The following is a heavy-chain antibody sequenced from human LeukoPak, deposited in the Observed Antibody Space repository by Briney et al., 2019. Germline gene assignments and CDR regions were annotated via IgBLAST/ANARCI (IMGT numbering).Heavy chain of an antibody. D-gene: IGHD1-26*01. CDR3: ARLLVGAEMDAFDI. Sequence: GGSLRLSCEASGFTFSSYWMSWVRQAPGKGLEWVANIKQDGSEKYYVDSVKGRFTISRDNAKNSLYLQMNSLRAEDTAVYYCARLLVGAEMDAFDIWGQGTMVTVSS. V-gene: IGHV3-7*01. CDR2: IKQDGSEK. CDR1: GFTFSSYW. J-gene: IGHJ3*02.